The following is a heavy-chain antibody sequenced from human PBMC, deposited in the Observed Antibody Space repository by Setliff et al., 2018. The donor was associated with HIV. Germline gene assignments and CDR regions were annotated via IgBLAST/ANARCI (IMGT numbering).Heavy chain of an antibody. CDR2: ISGSGHST. V-gene: IGHV3-23*01. CDR3: ARGPRDYDSSGYTS. Sequence: PGGSLRLSCAASGFAFTTNAIGWVRQAPGKGLEWLSAISGSGHSTYYADFVRGRFIISRDNSENTLYLQMNSLRADDTALYYCARGPRDYDSSGYTSWGQGTLVTVSS. CDR1: GFAFTTNA. D-gene: IGHD3-22*01. J-gene: IGHJ4*02.